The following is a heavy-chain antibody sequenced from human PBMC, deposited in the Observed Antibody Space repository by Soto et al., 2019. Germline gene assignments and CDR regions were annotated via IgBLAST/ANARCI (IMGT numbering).Heavy chain of an antibody. CDR3: VTLFGAAAPFDY. Sequence: SETLSLTCTVSGGSISSYYWSWIRQPPGKGLEWIGYIYHSGSTYYNPSLKSRLTISVDTSKNQFSLKLTSVTAADTAVYYCVTLFGAAAPFDYWGQGTLVTVSS. CDR1: GGSISSYY. J-gene: IGHJ4*02. CDR2: IYHSGST. D-gene: IGHD6-13*01. V-gene: IGHV4-59*04.